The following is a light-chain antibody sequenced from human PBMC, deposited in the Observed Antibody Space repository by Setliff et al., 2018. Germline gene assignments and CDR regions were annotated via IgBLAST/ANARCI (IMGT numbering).Light chain of an antibody. V-gene: IGLV3-21*03. Sequence: SYELTQPPSVSVAPGKTATITCGGNNIGSKSVHWYQQKPGQAPVLVVYDDSDRPSGIPERFSGFNSGNTATLTISRVEAGDEADYYCQVRESSSDYRGVFGTGTKVTVL. CDR3: QVRESSSDYRGV. CDR1: NIGSKS. CDR2: DDS. J-gene: IGLJ1*01.